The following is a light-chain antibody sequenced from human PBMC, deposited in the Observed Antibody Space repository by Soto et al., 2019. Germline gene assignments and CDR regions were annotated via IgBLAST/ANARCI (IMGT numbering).Light chain of an antibody. J-gene: IGKJ5*01. V-gene: IGKV3-11*01. CDR3: QQRSNWPPNT. Sequence: EIVLTQSPATLTLSPGQRPSLCCRASQRVSRYLSGYQQKPGQAPRLLIYDASNSATGSPARCSGSGSGTNFTPTISSLEPEDFAAYYCQQRSNWPPNTCGQGTRLEI. CDR2: DAS. CDR1: QRVSRY.